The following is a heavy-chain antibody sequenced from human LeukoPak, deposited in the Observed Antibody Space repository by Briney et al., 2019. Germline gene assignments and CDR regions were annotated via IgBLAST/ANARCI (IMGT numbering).Heavy chain of an antibody. CDR2: INPHNGGT. J-gene: IGHJ4*02. D-gene: IGHD3-22*01. CDR1: GYTFTSYD. Sequence: ASVKVSCKASGYTFTSYDINWVRQATGQGLEWMGWINPHNGGTNYAQKFQGRVTMTRDTSISTAYMELSRLRSDDTAVYYCARDLDSSDYYHDIDHWGQGTLVTVSS. CDR3: ARDLDSSDYYHDIDH. V-gene: IGHV1-2*02.